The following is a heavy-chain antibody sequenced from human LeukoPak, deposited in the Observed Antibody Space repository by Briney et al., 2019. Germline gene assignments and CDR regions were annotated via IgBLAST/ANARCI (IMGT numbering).Heavy chain of an antibody. CDR3: ARGRGYSYGYMRTYGMDV. CDR2: INHSGST. V-gene: IGHV4-34*01. CDR1: GGSFSGYY. D-gene: IGHD5-18*01. Sequence: PSETLSLTCAVYGGSFSGYYWSWIRQPPGKGLEWIGEINHSGSTNYNPSLKSRVTISVDTSKSQFSLKLSSVTAADTAVYYCARGRGYSYGYMRTYGMDVWGRGTTVTVSS. J-gene: IGHJ6*02.